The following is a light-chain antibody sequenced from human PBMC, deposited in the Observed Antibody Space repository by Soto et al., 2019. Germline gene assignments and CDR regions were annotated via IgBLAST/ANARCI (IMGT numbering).Light chain of an antibody. J-gene: IGKJ2*01. Sequence: DIVMTQSPDSLAVSLGERATINCKSSQSVLYSSNNKNYLAWYQQRPGQPPKLLIYWASTRESGVPDRFSGSGSGTDFTLTITSLQAEDVVVYYCQQYESTPPTFGQGPKLEIK. CDR3: QQYESTPPT. V-gene: IGKV4-1*01. CDR2: WAS. CDR1: QSVLYSSNNKNY.